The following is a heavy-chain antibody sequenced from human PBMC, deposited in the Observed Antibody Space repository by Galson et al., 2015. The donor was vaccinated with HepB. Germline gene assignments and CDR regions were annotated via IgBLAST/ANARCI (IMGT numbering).Heavy chain of an antibody. D-gene: IGHD3-3*01. J-gene: IGHJ6*02. CDR2: ISYDGSNK. CDR3: AREGEYYDFWSGYYTGDYYYGMEV. Sequence: SLRLSCAASGFTFSSYAMHWVRQAPGKGLEWVAVISYDGSNKYYADSVKGRFTISRDNSKNTLYLQMNSLRAEDTAVYYCAREGEYYDFWSGYYTGDYYYGMEVWGQGTTVTVSS. CDR1: GFTFSSYA. V-gene: IGHV3-30-3*01.